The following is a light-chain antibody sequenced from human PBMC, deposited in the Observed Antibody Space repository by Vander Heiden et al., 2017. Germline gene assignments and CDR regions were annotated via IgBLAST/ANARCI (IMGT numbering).Light chain of an antibody. Sequence: DIQITQSPSSLSASVGDRVTITCRASQDISNYLAWFQQKPGKAPEPLIYSASSLQGGVPSRFSGSGSGTDFTLTIISLQTEDSATYYCQQYDSYPLTFGQGTKVEIK. V-gene: IGKV1-16*01. CDR2: SAS. CDR3: QQYDSYPLT. J-gene: IGKJ1*01. CDR1: QDISNY.